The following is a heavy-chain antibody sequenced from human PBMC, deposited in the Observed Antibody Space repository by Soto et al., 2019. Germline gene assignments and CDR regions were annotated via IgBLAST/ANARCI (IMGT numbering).Heavy chain of an antibody. J-gene: IGHJ4*02. V-gene: IGHV1-8*01. CDR3: ARGKYRSITMVRATDY. CDR2: MNPNSGNT. D-gene: IGHD3-10*01. CDR1: GYTFTSYD. Sequence: ASEKVSCKASGYTFTSYDINWVRQATGQGLEWMGWMNPNSGNTGYAQKFQGRVTMTRNTSISTAYMELSSLRSEDTAVYYCARGKYRSITMVRATDYWGQGTLVTVSS.